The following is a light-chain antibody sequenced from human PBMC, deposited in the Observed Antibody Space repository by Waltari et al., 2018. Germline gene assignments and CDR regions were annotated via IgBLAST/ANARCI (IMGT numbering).Light chain of an antibody. CDR1: QSINGW. J-gene: IGKJ1*01. Sequence: DIQMTQSPSTLSASVGDRVTISCRASQSINGWLAWYQQIPGMAPKLLICKASSLQSGVPSRFSGSGSGTEFTLTISSLQPDDFASYYCQRYSTYPWTFGQGTKVEIK. CDR3: QRYSTYPWT. V-gene: IGKV1-5*03. CDR2: KAS.